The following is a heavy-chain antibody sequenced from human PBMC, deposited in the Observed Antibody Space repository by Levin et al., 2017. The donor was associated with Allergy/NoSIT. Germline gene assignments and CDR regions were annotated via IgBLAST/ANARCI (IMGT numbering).Heavy chain of an antibody. CDR2: ISDSGGGT. D-gene: IGHD5/OR15-5a*01. J-gene: IGHJ4*02. V-gene: IGHV3-23*01. CDR1: GFTFSSYA. CDR3: AKGGRTLVYESDY. Sequence: GGSLRLSCAASGFTFSSYAMSWVRQAPGKGLEWVSAISDSGGGTYYADSVKGRFTISRDNSRNTLYLQMNSLRAEDAAVYYCAKGGRTLVYESDYWGQGTLVTVSS.